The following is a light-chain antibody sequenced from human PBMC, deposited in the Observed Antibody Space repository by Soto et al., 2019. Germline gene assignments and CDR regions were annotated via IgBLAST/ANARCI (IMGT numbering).Light chain of an antibody. CDR2: GTS. CDR3: QQYGSSPPYT. CDR1: QRGSNNY. V-gene: IGKV3-20*01. Sequence: EVVLTQSPGTLSLSPGERATLSCRASQRGSNNYLAWYQQKPGQSPKLLIFGTSDRATGIPDRFSGSGSGTDFTRTISSLEPEDFAGYYCQQYGSSPPYTFGHGTKLEIK. J-gene: IGKJ2*01.